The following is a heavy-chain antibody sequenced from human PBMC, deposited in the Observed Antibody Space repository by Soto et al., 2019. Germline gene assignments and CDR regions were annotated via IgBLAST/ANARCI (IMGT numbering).Heavy chain of an antibody. J-gene: IGHJ4*02. CDR2: IYYSGST. CDR3: ARVKGDTVFDY. CDR1: GGSISSYY. Sequence: PSETLSLTCTVSGGSISSYYWSWIRQPPGKGLEWIGYIYYSGSTNYNPSLKSRVTISVDTSKNQFSLKLSSVTAADTAVYYCARVKGDTVFDYWGQGTLVTVSS. D-gene: IGHD5-18*01. V-gene: IGHV4-59*01.